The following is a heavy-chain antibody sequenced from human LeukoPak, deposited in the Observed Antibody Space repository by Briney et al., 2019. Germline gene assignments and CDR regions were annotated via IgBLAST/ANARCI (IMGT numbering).Heavy chain of an antibody. Sequence: GRSLRLSCAASGFTFDDYAMHWVRQAPGKGLEWVSGISWNSGSIGYADSVKGRFTISRDNAKNSLYLQMNSLRAEDTALYYCAKGGAYVWGSYLHLDYWAREPWSPSPQ. CDR2: ISWNSGSI. D-gene: IGHD3-16*01. CDR3: AKGGAYVWGSYLHLDY. CDR1: GFTFDDYA. V-gene: IGHV3-9*01. J-gene: IGHJ4*02.